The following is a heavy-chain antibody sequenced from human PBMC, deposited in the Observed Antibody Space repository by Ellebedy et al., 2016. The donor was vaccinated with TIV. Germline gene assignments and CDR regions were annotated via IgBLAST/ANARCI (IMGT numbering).Heavy chain of an antibody. V-gene: IGHV3-30*02. CDR3: ANNYGRAFDI. D-gene: IGHD3-16*01. J-gene: IGHJ3*02. Sequence: GGSLRLSCEASGFFFSAYGMHWVRQAPGKRPEWVAYIRYDESNKYYADSVKGRFTISRDNSKNTLYLQMNSLRAEDTAVYYCANNYGRAFDIWGQGTMVTVSS. CDR1: GFFFSAYG. CDR2: IRYDESNK.